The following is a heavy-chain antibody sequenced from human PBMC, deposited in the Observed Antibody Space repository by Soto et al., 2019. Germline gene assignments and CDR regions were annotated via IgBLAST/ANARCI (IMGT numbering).Heavy chain of an antibody. CDR1: GFTFSSYS. V-gene: IGHV3-21*01. CDR2: ISSSSTYI. Sequence: EVQLVESGGGLVKPGGSLRLSCAASGFTFSSYSMNWVRQAPGKGLEWVSSISSSSTYIYYADSVKGRFTISRDNAKNSLYLQMHSLSVEDAAVYYCERCPVERVATSLYWFDSWGQGTLVTVSS. J-gene: IGHJ5*01. D-gene: IGHD5-12*01. CDR3: ERCPVERVATSLYWFDS.